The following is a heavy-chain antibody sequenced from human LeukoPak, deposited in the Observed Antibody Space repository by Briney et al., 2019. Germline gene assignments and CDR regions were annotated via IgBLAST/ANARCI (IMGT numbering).Heavy chain of an antibody. CDR1: GFTFSSYS. CDR2: ISSSSSTL. CDR3: ARVHCSSTSCYPGY. J-gene: IGHJ4*02. Sequence: GGSLRLSCAASGFTFSSYSMNWVRQAPGKGLEWVSYISSSSSTLYYADSVKGRFTISRDNAKNSLYLQMNSLRAEDTAVYYCARVHCSSTSCYPGYWGQGTLVTVPS. D-gene: IGHD2-2*01. V-gene: IGHV3-48*04.